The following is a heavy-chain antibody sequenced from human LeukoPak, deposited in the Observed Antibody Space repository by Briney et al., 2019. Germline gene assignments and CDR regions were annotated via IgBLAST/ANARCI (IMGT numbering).Heavy chain of an antibody. CDR1: GGSISSYY. J-gene: IGHJ3*02. V-gene: IGHV4-59*08. D-gene: IGHD3-9*01. CDR2: ISYSGST. Sequence: SETPSLTCTVSGGSISSYYWSWIRQPPGKGLEWIGYISYSGSTNYNPSLKSRVTISIDTSKNQFSLKLRSVTAADTAIYYCARQGYDILTGYIDAFDIWGQGTMVTVSS. CDR3: ARQGYDILTGYIDAFDI.